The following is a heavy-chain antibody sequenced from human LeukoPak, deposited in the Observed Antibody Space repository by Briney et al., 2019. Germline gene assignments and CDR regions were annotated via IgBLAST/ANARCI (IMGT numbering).Heavy chain of an antibody. J-gene: IGHJ4*02. CDR2: INLHNGDT. V-gene: IGHV1-2*02. CDR3: ATVRDIVVGGGPYYFGY. D-gene: IGHD2-15*01. CDR1: GYTFIGYY. Sequence: GASVKVSCKASGYTFIGYYLHWVRQAPRQGLEWMGWINLHNGDTNYAQKFQGRVTMTRDTSITTAYMELSRLKSDDTAVYYCATVRDIVVGGGPYYFGYWGQGTLVTVSS.